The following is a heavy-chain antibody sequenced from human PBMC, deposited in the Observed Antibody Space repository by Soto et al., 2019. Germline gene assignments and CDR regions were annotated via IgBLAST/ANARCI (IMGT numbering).Heavy chain of an antibody. Sequence: GASVKVSCKTSGYTFTGYAIHWVRQAPGQRLEWMGWINGANGDTKYSQKFQGRVTITRDASASTVYMELTSLGSEDTAVYHCARGYCSSTSCQYYLDFWGKGTPVTVS. V-gene: IGHV1-3*01. CDR2: INGANGDT. CDR1: GYTFTGYA. J-gene: IGHJ4*02. D-gene: IGHD2-2*01. CDR3: ARGYCSSTSCQYYLDF.